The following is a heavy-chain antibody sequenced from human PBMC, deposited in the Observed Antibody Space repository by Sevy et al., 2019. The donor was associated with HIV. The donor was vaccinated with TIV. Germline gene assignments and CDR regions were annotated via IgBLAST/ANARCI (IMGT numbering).Heavy chain of an antibody. D-gene: IGHD3-22*01. V-gene: IGHV4-39*01. CDR2: IYYNGIT. J-gene: IGHJ5*02. CDR3: ARLDRSPKLIVFPTGWFDP. CDR1: GGSISTSSYF. Sequence: SETLSLTCTVSGGSISTSSYFWGWIRQPPGKGLEWIATIYYNGITYYNPSLKSRLTMSVDMSKNQFSLNLSSVTAADTAVYFCARLDRSPKLIVFPTGWFDPWGQGTLVTVSS.